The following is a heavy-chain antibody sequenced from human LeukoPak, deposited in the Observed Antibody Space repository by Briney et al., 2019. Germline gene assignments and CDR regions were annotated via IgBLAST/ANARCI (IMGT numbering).Heavy chain of an antibody. V-gene: IGHV3-7*01. CDR3: ARDFWASDAFDI. Sequence: GGSLRLSCAASGFSFSSSWMSWVRQAPGKGLEWVANIKQDGSEKCYVDSVKGRFTISRDNAKNSLYLQMNSLRAEDTAVYYCARDFWASDAFDIWGQGTMVTVSS. J-gene: IGHJ3*02. CDR1: GFSFSSSW. D-gene: IGHD3-3*01. CDR2: IKQDGSEK.